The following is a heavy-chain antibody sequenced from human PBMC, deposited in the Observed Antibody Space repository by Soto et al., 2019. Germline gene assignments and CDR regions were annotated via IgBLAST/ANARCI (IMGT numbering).Heavy chain of an antibody. J-gene: IGHJ4*02. D-gene: IGHD2-2*01. CDR1: GFTFSSYW. V-gene: IGHV3-7*01. CDR2: IKQDGSEK. CDR3: ASAYCSSTSCYDY. Sequence: GGSPRLSCAASGFTFSSYWMSWVRQAPGKGLEWVANIKQDGSEKYYVDSVKGRFTISRDNAKNSLYLQMNSLRAEDTAVYYCASAYCSSTSCYDYWGQGTLVTVSS.